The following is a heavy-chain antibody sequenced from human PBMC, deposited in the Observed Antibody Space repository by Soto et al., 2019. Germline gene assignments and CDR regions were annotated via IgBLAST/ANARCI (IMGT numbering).Heavy chain of an antibody. V-gene: IGHV1-24*01. CDR3: ATKNPVVVVPPGDGYYYYGMDV. D-gene: IGHD2-15*01. Sequence: GASVKVSCKVSGYTLTELSMHWVRQAPGKGLEWMGGFDPEDGETIYAQKFQGRVTMTEDTSTDTAYMELSSLRSEDTAVYYCATKNPVVVVPPGDGYYYYGMDVWGQGTPVTVS. CDR1: GYTLTELS. J-gene: IGHJ6*02. CDR2: FDPEDGET.